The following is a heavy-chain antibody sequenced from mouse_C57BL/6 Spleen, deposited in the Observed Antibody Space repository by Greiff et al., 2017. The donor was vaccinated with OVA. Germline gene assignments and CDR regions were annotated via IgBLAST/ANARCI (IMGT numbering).Heavy chain of an antibody. CDR1: GFTFSSYG. J-gene: IGHJ1*03. V-gene: IGHV5-6*01. Sequence: EVQVVESGGDLVKPGGSLKLSCAASGFTFSSYGMSWVRQTPDKRLEWVATISSGGSYTYYPDSVKGRFTISRDNAKNTLYLQMSSLKSEDTAMYYCARMDDYDEDWYFDVWGTGTTVTVSS. D-gene: IGHD2-4*01. CDR2: ISSGGSYT. CDR3: ARMDDYDEDWYFDV.